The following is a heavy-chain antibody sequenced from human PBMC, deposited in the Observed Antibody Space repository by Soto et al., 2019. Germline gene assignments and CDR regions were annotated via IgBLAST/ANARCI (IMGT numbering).Heavy chain of an antibody. CDR2: IGTAGDT. V-gene: IGHV3-13*01. Sequence: EVQLVESGGGLVQPGGSLRLSCAASGFTFSSYDMHWVRQATGKGLEWVSAIGTAGDTYYPGSVKGRFTISRENAKNSLYLQMNSLRAEDTAVYYCARDMGGAGDAFDIWGQGTKVTVSS. CDR3: ARDMGGAGDAFDI. CDR1: GFTFSSYD. D-gene: IGHD1-26*01. J-gene: IGHJ3*02.